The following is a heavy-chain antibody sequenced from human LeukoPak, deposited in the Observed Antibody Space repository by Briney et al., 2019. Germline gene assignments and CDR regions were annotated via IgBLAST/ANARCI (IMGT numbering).Heavy chain of an antibody. CDR3: AKDVWRYSGSYYDFDY. CDR2: INLSGSST. J-gene: IGHJ4*02. V-gene: IGHV3-23*01. CDR1: GFTFSDCA. D-gene: IGHD1-26*01. Sequence: PGGSLRPSCAASGFTFSDCAMSWVRQATGKGLEWVSGINLSGSSTYYADSVKGRFTISRDNSKNTLYLQMNSLRAEDTAVYYCAKDVWRYSGSYYDFDYWGQGTLVTVSS.